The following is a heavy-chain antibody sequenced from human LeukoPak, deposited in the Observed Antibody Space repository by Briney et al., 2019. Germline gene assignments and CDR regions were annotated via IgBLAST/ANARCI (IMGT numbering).Heavy chain of an antibody. CDR1: GGSISSSSYY. Sequence: PSETLSLTCTVSGGSISSSSYYWGWIRQPPGKGLEWIGSIYYSVSTYYNPSLKSRVTISVDTSKNQFSLKLSSVTAADTAVYYCAEGDTMVRGVIHDAFDIWGQGTMVTVSS. V-gene: IGHV4-39*01. CDR2: IYYSVST. D-gene: IGHD3-10*01. J-gene: IGHJ3*02. CDR3: AEGDTMVRGVIHDAFDI.